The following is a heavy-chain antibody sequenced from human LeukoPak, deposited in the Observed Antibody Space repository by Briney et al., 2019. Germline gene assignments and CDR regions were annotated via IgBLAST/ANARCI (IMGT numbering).Heavy chain of an antibody. CDR2: INHSGST. V-gene: IGHV4-34*01. D-gene: IGHD2-2*01. CDR1: GGSFSDYY. J-gene: IGHJ5*02. Sequence: ASETLSLTCAVYGGSFSDYYWSWIRQPPGKGLEWIGEINHSGSTNYNPSLKSRVTISVDTSKNQFSLKLSSVTAADTAVYYCARGPIVVVPAAMSRLRSKWFDPWGQGTLVTVSS. CDR3: ARGPIVVVPAAMSRLRSKWFDP.